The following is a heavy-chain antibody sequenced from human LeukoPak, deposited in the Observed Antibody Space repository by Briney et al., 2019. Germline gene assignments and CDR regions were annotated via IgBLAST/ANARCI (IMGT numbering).Heavy chain of an antibody. CDR2: IFHSGTT. D-gene: IGHD5-18*01. J-gene: IGHJ4*02. CDR3: ARLGGYSYGARIFDY. V-gene: IGHV4-39*01. CDR1: DSITSTSYC. Sequence: SETLSLTCTVSDSITSTSYCWAWIRQPPGKGLQWIASIFHSGTTYFNPSLKSRVTLSIDTSRSQYSLQLASVTAADTALYYCARLGGYSYGARIFDYWGQGIRVAVSS.